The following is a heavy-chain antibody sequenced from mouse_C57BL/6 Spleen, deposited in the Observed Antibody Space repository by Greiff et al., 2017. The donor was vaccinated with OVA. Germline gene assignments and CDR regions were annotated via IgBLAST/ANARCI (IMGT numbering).Heavy chain of an antibody. CDR2: INPNNGGT. V-gene: IGHV1-26*01. Sequence: VQLQQSGPELVKPGASVKISCKASGYTFTDYYMHWVKQSPGQGLEWIGDINPNNGGTSYNQKFKGKATLTVDTSSSTAYMELRSLTSEDAAVYYCVLSDYFDYWGQGTTLTVSS. CDR3: VLSDYFDY. J-gene: IGHJ2*01. D-gene: IGHD1-1*02. CDR1: GYTFTDYY.